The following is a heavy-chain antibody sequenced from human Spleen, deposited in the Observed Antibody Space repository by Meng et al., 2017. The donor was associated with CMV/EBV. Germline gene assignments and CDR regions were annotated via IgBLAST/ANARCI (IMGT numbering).Heavy chain of an antibody. D-gene: IGHD3-9*01. CDR1: SYD. Sequence: SYDMHWVRQATGKGLEWVSAIGTAGDTYYPGSVKGRFTISRENAKNSLYLQMNSLRAGDTAVYYCARGGLYDILTGYYRGSHSLEYWGQGTLVTVSS. CDR2: IGTAGDT. J-gene: IGHJ4*02. V-gene: IGHV3-13*01. CDR3: ARGGLYDILTGYYRGSHSLEY.